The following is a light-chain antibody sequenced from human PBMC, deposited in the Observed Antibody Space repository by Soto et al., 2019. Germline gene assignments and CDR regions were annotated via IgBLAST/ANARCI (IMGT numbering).Light chain of an antibody. J-gene: IGKJ5*01. CDR2: KAA. V-gene: IGKV1-5*03. CDR1: DNIVHW. Sequence: DIQMTQSPSTLSASVGDRVAVTCRASDNIVHWVAWYQQKPGKAPKLLIYKAANLADEVPSRFAGSGSGTDFTLTITRLQPDDFATYYCQHYNDWPPITFGQGTRLEIK. CDR3: QHYNDWPPIT.